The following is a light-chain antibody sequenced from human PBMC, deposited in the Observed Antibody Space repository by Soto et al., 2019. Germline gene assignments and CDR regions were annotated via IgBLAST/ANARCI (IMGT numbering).Light chain of an antibody. Sequence: EIVMTQSPATLSVSPGERATLSCRASQSVSSNLAWYQQKPGQHPRLLTYGASTRATGIPARFSGSGSGTEFTLTISSLQSEDFAVYYCQQYNNWPPWTFGQGNKVDIK. CDR2: GAS. CDR1: QSVSSN. J-gene: IGKJ1*01. V-gene: IGKV3-15*01. CDR3: QQYNNWPPWT.